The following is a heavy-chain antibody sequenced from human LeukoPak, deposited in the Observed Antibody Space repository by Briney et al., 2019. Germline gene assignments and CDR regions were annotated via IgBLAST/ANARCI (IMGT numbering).Heavy chain of an antibody. Sequence: GGSLRLSCAASGFTSSSYAMSWVRQAPGKGLEWDSAISGSGGSTYYADSVKGRFTISRDNSKNTLYLQMNSLRAEDTAVYYCAKGITGTGGAWYVGYYYYGMDVWGQGTTVTVSS. V-gene: IGHV3-23*01. J-gene: IGHJ6*02. CDR3: AKGITGTGGAWYVGYYYYGMDV. D-gene: IGHD1-7*01. CDR2: ISGSGGST. CDR1: GFTSSSYA.